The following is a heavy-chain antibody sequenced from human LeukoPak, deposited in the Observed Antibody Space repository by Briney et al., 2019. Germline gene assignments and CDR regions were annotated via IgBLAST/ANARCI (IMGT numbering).Heavy chain of an antibody. Sequence: TGGSLRLSCAASGFTFSSYSMNWVRQAPGKGLEWVSYISSSSTIYYADSVKGRFTISRDNAKNSLYLQMNSLRAEDTAVYYCARGLLAMVSSHYYYGMDVWGQGTTVTVSS. CDR2: ISSSSTI. D-gene: IGHD5-18*01. J-gene: IGHJ6*02. CDR1: GFTFSSYS. V-gene: IGHV3-48*01. CDR3: ARGLLAMVSSHYYYGMDV.